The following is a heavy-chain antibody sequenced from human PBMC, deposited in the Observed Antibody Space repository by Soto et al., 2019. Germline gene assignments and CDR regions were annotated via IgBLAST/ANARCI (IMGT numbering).Heavy chain of an antibody. Sequence: ASVKVSCKASGYTFTSYAMQWVRQARGQRLEWIGWVVVGSGNTNYAQNFQERVTITRDMSTSTAYIELSSLRSEDTAVYYCASDTSLVRGLGYWGQGTLVTVSS. CDR1: GYTFTSYA. CDR2: VVVGSGNT. V-gene: IGHV1-58*02. CDR3: ASDTSLVRGLGY. D-gene: IGHD3-10*01. J-gene: IGHJ4*02.